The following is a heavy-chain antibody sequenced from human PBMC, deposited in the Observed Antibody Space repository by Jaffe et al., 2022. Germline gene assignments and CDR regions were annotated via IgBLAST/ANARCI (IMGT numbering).Heavy chain of an antibody. D-gene: IGHD3-3*01. V-gene: IGHV3-9*01. CDR3: ARDNLLTRAKFGVVLIYNWFDT. CDR1: GFTFGDYG. Sequence: VQLVESGGGLVQPGRSLRLSCAASGFTFGDYGMHWVRQLPGKGLEWVAGISWNKGAIGYADSVKGRFTISRDNGKNSLYLQMDSLRPEDTALYYCARDNLLTRAKFGVVLIYNWFDTWGQGTLVTVSP. J-gene: IGHJ5*02. CDR2: ISWNKGAI.